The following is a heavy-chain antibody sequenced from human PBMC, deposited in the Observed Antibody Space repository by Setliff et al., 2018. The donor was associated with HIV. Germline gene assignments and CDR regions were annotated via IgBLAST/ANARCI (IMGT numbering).Heavy chain of an antibody. J-gene: IGHJ5*02. D-gene: IGHD2-2*01. CDR1: GYSITSGYY. CDR3: NSLKTEDTAVYYCTTGSCSRTSCRP. Sequence: PSETLSLTCAVSGYSITSGYYWGWIRQSPGRGLEWIGSIHHSGSTYYNPSLKSRVTISVDTSKNQFSLKLTPVSSVFTLFLQMNSLKTEDTAVYYCTTGSCSRTSCRPWGQGTLVTVSS. V-gene: IGHV4-38-2*01. CDR2: IHHSGST.